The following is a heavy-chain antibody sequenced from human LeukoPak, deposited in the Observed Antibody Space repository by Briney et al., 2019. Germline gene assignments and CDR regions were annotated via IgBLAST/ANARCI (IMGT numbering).Heavy chain of an antibody. CDR1: GFTFSSNW. V-gene: IGHV3-74*01. D-gene: IGHD7-27*01. Sequence: GGSLRLSCAAPGFTFSSNWTHWVCQAPGKGLVWVSRISGDGSRTDYADSVKGRFTISRDNRKNTLYLQMNSLRAEDTAVFYCARPLGSSVDFDYWGQGTLVTVSS. CDR3: ARPLGSSVDFDY. J-gene: IGHJ4*02. CDR2: ISGDGSRT.